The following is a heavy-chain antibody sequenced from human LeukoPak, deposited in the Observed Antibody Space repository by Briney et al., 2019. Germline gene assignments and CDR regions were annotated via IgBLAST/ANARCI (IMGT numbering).Heavy chain of an antibody. CDR1: GYSISSGYY. CDR3: TRDFTWTTAAHY. V-gene: IGHV4-38-2*02. Sequence: SETLSLTCTVSGYSISSGYYWGWIRQPPGKGLEWIGSIYHSGSTYYNPSLKSRVTISVDTSKNQLSLKLSSVTAADTAVYYCTRDFTWTTAAHYWGQGTLVTVSS. D-gene: IGHD3-16*01. J-gene: IGHJ4*02. CDR2: IYHSGST.